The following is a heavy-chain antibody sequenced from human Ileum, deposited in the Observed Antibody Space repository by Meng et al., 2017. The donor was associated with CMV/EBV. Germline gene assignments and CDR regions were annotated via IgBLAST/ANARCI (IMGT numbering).Heavy chain of an antibody. V-gene: IGHV2-5*02. D-gene: IGHD3-22*01. J-gene: IGHJ4*02. Sequence: QITLKESGPTVVKPTQTLTLTCPFSGFSLTRGVGVGWIRQPPGKALEWLAAVFWDDDKHYSPSLKSRLSIIKDTSNNQVFLTMTNVDPVDTASYYCARTTKARTSYYDTFDYWGQGTLVTVSS. CDR1: GFSLTRGVG. CDR3: ARTTKARTSYYDTFDY. CDR2: VFWDDDK.